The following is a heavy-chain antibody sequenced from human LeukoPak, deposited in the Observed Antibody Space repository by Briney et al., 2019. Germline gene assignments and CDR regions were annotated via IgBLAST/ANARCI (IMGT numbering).Heavy chain of an antibody. CDR1: GYTFTSYA. J-gene: IGHJ6*04. Sequence: ASVKVSCKASGYTFTSYAMHWVRQAPGQRREWMGWINAGNGNTKYSQKFQGRVTITRDTSASTAYMELSSLRSEDTAVYYCARETSMVRGRSYGMDVWGKGTTVTVSS. D-gene: IGHD3-10*01. V-gene: IGHV1-3*01. CDR2: INAGNGNT. CDR3: ARETSMVRGRSYGMDV.